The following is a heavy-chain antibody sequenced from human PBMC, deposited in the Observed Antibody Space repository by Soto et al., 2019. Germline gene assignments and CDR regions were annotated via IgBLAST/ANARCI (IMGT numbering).Heavy chain of an antibody. D-gene: IGHD3-22*01. J-gene: IGHJ4*02. CDR2: INHSGST. V-gene: IGHV4-34*01. CDR1: GGSFSGYY. CDR3: ARIISYYYDSSGYRRVYYFDY. Sequence: QVQLQQWGAGLLKPSETLSLTCAVYGGSFSGYYWSWIRQPPGKGLEWIGEINHSGSTNYNPSHKTRVTISVDTSKNQFSLKLSSVTAADTAVYYCARIISYYYDSSGYRRVYYFDYWGQGTLVTVSS.